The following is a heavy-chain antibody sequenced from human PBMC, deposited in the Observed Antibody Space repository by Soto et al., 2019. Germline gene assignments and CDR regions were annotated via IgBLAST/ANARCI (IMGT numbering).Heavy chain of an antibody. Sequence: GSLRLSCTASGFTFGDYAMSWVRQAPGKGLEWVGFIRSKAYGGTTEYAASVKGRFTISRDDSKSIAYLQMNSLKTEDTAVYYCTRSTPEVLEVGDYYYYGMDVWGQGTTVTVSS. V-gene: IGHV3-49*04. CDR3: TRSTPEVLEVGDYYYYGMDV. CDR2: IRSKAYGGTT. CDR1: GFTFGDYA. D-gene: IGHD3-3*01. J-gene: IGHJ6*02.